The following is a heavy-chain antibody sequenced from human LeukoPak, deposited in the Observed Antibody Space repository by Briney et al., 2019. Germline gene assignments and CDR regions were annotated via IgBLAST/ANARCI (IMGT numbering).Heavy chain of an antibody. CDR3: ASVYKHGMDV. V-gene: IGHV1-18*01. CDR2: ISAYNGNT. D-gene: IGHD5-24*01. CDR1: GYTFTSYG. J-gene: IGHJ6*02. Sequence: ASVKVSCKASGYTFTSYGISWVRQAPGQGLEWMGWISAYNGNTNYAQKPQGRVTMTTDTSASTAYMELRSLRSDDTAVYYCASVYKHGMDVWGQGTTVIVSS.